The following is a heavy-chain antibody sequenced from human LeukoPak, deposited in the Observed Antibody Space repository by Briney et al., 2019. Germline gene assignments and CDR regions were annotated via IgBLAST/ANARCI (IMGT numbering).Heavy chain of an antibody. Sequence: ASVKVSCKASGYTFTSYYMHWVRQAPGQGLEWMGIINPSGGSTSYAQKFQGRVTMTRDTSTSTVYMELSSLRSEDTAVYYCASEGSSGWYGGYWGQGTLVTVSS. D-gene: IGHD6-19*01. CDR2: INPSGGST. J-gene: IGHJ4*02. CDR1: GYTFTSYY. V-gene: IGHV1-46*01. CDR3: ASEGSSGWYGGY.